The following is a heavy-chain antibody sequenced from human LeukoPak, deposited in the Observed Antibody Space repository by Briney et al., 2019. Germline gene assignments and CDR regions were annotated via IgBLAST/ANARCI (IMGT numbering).Heavy chain of an antibody. CDR2: IYYSGST. V-gene: IGHV4-39*01. J-gene: IGHJ4*02. CDR1: GGSISSSSYY. Sequence: SETLSLTCTVSGGSISSSSYYWGWIRQPPGKGLEWIGSIYYSGSTYYNPSLKSRVTISVDTSKNQFSLKLSSVTAADTAVYYCARESGSYEAYFDYWGQGTLVTVSS. CDR3: ARESGSYEAYFDY. D-gene: IGHD1-26*01.